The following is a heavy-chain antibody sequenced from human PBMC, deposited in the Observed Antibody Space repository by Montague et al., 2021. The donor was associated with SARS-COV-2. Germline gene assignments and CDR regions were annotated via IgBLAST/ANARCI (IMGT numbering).Heavy chain of an antibody. CDR2: IYDSGXT. Sequence: SETLSLTCTVSGCTISSSNYYWAWIPKPPGRGLEWLGSIYDSGXTXSXXXXRXRGTISVDTSKNHFSLKLSSVTAADTAVYYCARRGRKLLPVATTIGGFDIWG. J-gene: IGHJ3*02. D-gene: IGHD5-12*01. V-gene: IGHV4-39*02. CDR3: ARRGRKLLPVATTIGGFDI. CDR1: GCTISSSNYY.